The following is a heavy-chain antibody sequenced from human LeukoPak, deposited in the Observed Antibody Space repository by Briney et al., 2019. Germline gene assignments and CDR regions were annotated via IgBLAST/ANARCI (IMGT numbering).Heavy chain of an antibody. V-gene: IGHV3-74*01. CDR3: AREKSL. Sequence: PGGSLRLSCAASGFTFSYYWMHWVRQAPGKGLVWVARIRTDGTSTSYADSVKGRFTISRDNSKNTVYLQMNSLRAEDTAVYYCAREKSLWGQGTLVTVSS. CDR2: IRTDGTST. J-gene: IGHJ4*02. CDR1: GFTFSYYW.